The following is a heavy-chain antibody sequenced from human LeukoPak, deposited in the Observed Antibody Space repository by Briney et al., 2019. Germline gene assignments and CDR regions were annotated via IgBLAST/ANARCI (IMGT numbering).Heavy chain of an antibody. CDR1: GYNFTIYW. D-gene: IGHD4-17*01. Sequence: GESLKISCKGSGYNFTIYWIGWVRQMPGKGLEWMGIIYPGDSDTRYSPSFQGQVTISADKSISTANLQWSSLKASDTAMYYCAITTDDYGFDYWGQGTLVTVSS. J-gene: IGHJ4*02. V-gene: IGHV5-51*01. CDR2: IYPGDSDT. CDR3: AITTDDYGFDY.